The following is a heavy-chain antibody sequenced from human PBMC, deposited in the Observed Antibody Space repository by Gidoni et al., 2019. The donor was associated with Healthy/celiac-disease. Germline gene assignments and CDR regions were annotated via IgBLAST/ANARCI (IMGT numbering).Heavy chain of an antibody. J-gene: IGHJ6*02. V-gene: IGHV3-33*01. CDR2: IWYDGSNK. Sequence: QVQLVESGGGVVQPGRSLRLSCAASGFTFSSYGMHWVRQAPGKGLEWVAVIWYDGSNKYYAGSVKGRFTISRDNSKNTLYLQMNSLRAEDTAVYYCARDPGYYGMDVWGQGTTVTVSS. CDR3: ARDPGYYGMDV. CDR1: GFTFSSYG.